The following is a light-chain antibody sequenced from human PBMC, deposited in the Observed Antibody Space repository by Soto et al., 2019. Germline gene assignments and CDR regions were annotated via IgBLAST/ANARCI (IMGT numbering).Light chain of an antibody. CDR1: QRVSSN. CDR3: QNYNNWPPYT. CDR2: AAS. J-gene: IGKJ2*01. V-gene: IGKV3-15*01. Sequence: EIMMTQSPATLSVSPGERATLSCRASQRVSSNLAWYQQKAGLAPRLLIYAASTRAIGIPARFSGSGSGTEFTLTISSLQSEDFAVYYCQNYNNWPPYTFGQGTKLETK.